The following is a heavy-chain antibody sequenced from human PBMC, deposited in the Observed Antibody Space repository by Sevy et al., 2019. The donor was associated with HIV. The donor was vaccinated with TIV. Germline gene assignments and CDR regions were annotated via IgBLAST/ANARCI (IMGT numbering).Heavy chain of an antibody. CDR3: ARGLATSRARAFQH. J-gene: IGHJ1*01. V-gene: IGHV4-34*01. D-gene: IGHD2-2*01. CDR1: GGSFSGYY. CDR2: INHSGST. Sequence: SETLSLTCAVYGGSFSGYYWSWIRQPPGKGLEWIGEINHSGSTNYNPSLKSRVTISVDTSKNQFSLKLSSVTAADTAVYYCARGLATSRARAFQHWGQGTLVTVSS.